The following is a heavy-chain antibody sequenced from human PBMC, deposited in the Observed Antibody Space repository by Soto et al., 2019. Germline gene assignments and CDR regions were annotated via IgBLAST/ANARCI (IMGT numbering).Heavy chain of an antibody. J-gene: IGHJ1*01. CDR2: VYSDDST. Sequence: EVQLVESGGDLVQPGGSLSLSCAASGFTVSRSYMSWVRQAPGKGVEWVSTVYSDDSTYYADSVKGRFSISRDSSKNTLYLQMNSLRAEXTAVXXXXXXXXXXXXXXXQHWGQGTLVTVSS. V-gene: IGHV3-66*01. CDR1: GFTVSRSY. CDR3: XXXXXXXXXXXXQH.